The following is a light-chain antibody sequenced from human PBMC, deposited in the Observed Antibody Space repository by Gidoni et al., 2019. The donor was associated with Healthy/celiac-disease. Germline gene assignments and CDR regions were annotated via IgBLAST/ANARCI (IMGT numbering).Light chain of an antibody. Sequence: DIQMTQSPPTLSASVGDRVTITCRASQSISSWLAWYQQKPGKAPKLLIYKASSLESGVPSRFSGSGSGTEFTLTISSLQPDDFATYYCQQYNSYSAFXXXTKVEIK. CDR3: QQYNSYSA. CDR2: KAS. CDR1: QSISSW. J-gene: IGKJ1*01. V-gene: IGKV1-5*03.